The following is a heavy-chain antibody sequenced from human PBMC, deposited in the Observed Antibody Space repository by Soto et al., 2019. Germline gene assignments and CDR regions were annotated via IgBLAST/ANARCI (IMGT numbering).Heavy chain of an antibody. V-gene: IGHV1-2*02. D-gene: IGHD3-3*01. CDR3: ARDSGIPGRFWYFDI. Sequence: QVLLVQSGAEVKEPGASVKVSCKTYGYTFSNYFLHWVRQAPGQGPEGMGFVNPKRGGTGYAQKLQGRVTMTRDSSINTVYLDLSRLTSDDTAIYYCARDSGIPGRFWYFDIWGRGTLVTVSS. CDR1: GYTFSNYF. CDR2: VNPKRGGT. J-gene: IGHJ2*01.